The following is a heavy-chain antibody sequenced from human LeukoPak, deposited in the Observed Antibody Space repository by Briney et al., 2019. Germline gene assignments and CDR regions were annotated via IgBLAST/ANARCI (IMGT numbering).Heavy chain of an antibody. CDR2: MNPNSGNT. CDR1: GYTFTSYD. Sequence: GASVKVSCKASGYTFTSYDINWVRQATGQGLEWMGWMNPNSGNTGYAQKFQGRVTMTRNTSISTAYMELSSLRSEDTAVYYCGRGTDSSGYYYYYYGMDVWGQGTTVTVSS. V-gene: IGHV1-8*01. D-gene: IGHD3-22*01. J-gene: IGHJ6*02. CDR3: GRGTDSSGYYYYYYGMDV.